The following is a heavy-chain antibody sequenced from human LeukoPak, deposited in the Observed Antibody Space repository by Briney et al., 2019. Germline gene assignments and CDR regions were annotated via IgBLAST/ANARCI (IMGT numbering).Heavy chain of an antibody. J-gene: IGHJ4*02. CDR3: TSPDPLYGDYQSASYFDY. CDR2: IRSKANSYAT. D-gene: IGHD4-17*01. Sequence: PGGSLRLSCAASGFTFSGSAMHWVRQASGKGLEWVGRIRSKANSYATAYAASVKGRFTISRDDSKNTAYLQMNSLKTEDTAVCYCTSPDPLYGDYQSASYFDYWGRGTLVTVSS. V-gene: IGHV3-73*01. CDR1: GFTFSGSA.